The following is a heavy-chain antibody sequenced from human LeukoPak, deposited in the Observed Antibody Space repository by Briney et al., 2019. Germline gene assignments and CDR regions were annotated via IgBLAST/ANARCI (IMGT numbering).Heavy chain of an antibody. Sequence: SDTLSLTCTVSRGSINNQYWSWIRQPAGKGLEWIGRMYTNGESDYNPSLKSRVTMSVDTSKSQFSLKLKSVTAADTAVYYCARGYYGGAVDSWGQGILVIVS. CDR1: RGSINNQY. D-gene: IGHD3-16*01. CDR2: MYTNGES. CDR3: ARGYYGGAVDS. V-gene: IGHV4-4*07. J-gene: IGHJ4*02.